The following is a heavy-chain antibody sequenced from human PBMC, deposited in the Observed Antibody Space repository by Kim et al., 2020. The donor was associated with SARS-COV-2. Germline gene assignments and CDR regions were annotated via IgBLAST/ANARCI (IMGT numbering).Heavy chain of an antibody. J-gene: IGHJ3*02. CDR1: GFTFSSYA. Sequence: GGSLRLSCAASGFTFSSYAMHWVRQAPGKGLEWVAVISYDGSNKYYADSVKGRFTISRDNSNNTLYLQMSSLRAEDTAVYYCARDSSAGGYCSSTSCYRGWGAFDIWGQGTMVTVSS. D-gene: IGHD2-2*02. CDR3: ARDSSAGGYCSSTSCYRGWGAFDI. CDR2: ISYDGSNK. V-gene: IGHV3-30-3*01.